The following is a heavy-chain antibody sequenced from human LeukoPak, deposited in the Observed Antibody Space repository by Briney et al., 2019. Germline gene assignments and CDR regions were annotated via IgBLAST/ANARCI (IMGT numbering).Heavy chain of an antibody. V-gene: IGHV5-51*01. CDR1: GYSFTSYW. CDR3: ARRSYYYDSQDTFDI. J-gene: IGHJ3*02. Sequence: PGESLKISCKGSGYSFTSYWIGWVRQMPGKGLEWMGIIYPGDSNTKYNPSFQGQVTISTDKSISTAYLQWSSLQASDTAMFYCARRSYYYDSQDTFDIWGQGTMVTVSS. D-gene: IGHD3-22*01. CDR2: IYPGDSNT.